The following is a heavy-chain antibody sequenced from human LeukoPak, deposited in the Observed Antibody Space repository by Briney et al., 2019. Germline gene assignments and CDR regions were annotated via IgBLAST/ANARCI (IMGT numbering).Heavy chain of an antibody. V-gene: IGHV3-74*03. CDR2: INSVGTST. CDR1: GFTFSTSW. CDR3: AKDPRGYSYGREGDY. J-gene: IGHJ4*02. Sequence: GGSLRLSCAASGFTFSTSWMHWVRQGPGKGLVWVSRINSVGTSTTYADSVKGRFTISRDNSKNTLYLQMNSLRAEDTAVYYCAKDPRGYSYGREGDYWGQGTLVTVSS. D-gene: IGHD5-18*01.